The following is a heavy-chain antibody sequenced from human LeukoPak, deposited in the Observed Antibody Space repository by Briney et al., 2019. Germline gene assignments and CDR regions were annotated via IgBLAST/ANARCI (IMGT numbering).Heavy chain of an antibody. CDR1: GFTFGDYA. V-gene: IGHV3-49*03. J-gene: IGHJ6*03. CDR2: IRSKAYGGTT. D-gene: IGHD1-26*01. Sequence: GGSLRLSCTASGFTFGDYAMSWFRQAPGKGLEWGGFIRSKAYGGTTEYAASVKGRFTISRDNAKNSLYLQMNSLRAEDTAVYYCARSGSYYYYYYMDVWGKGTTVTFSS. CDR3: ARSGSYYYYYYMDV.